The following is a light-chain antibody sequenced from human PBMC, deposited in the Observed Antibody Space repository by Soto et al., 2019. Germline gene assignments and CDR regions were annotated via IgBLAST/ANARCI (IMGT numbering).Light chain of an antibody. Sequence: QSALTQPASVSGSPGQSITISCTGTSSDVGGYNYVSWYQQHPGKAPKLMIYEVSNRPSGVSNRFSGSKSGNTASLTISGLKDEDEADYYCSSYTSSSTLVFGTGTKVTVL. CDR2: EVS. CDR1: SSDVGGYNY. J-gene: IGLJ1*01. V-gene: IGLV2-14*01. CDR3: SSYTSSSTLV.